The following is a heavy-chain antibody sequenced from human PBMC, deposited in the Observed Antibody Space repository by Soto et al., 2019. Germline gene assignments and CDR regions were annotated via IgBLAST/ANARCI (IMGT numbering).Heavy chain of an antibody. D-gene: IGHD5-12*01. CDR1: GFTMSTYS. V-gene: IGHV3-23*01. Sequence: LRLSCAASGFTMSTYSVTWVRQAPEKGLEWVSGISVTPGITFYADSVKGRFTISRDSSNNAVYLQMNSLRAEDTAMYFCSKWSGYGDLWGQGTLVTVSS. J-gene: IGHJ4*02. CDR3: SKWSGYGDL. CDR2: ISVTPGIT.